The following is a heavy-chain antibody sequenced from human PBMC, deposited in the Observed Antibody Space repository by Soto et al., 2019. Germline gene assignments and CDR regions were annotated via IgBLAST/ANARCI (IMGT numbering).Heavy chain of an antibody. Sequence: PSETLSLTCAVSGGSISSSNWWSWVRQPPGKGLEWIGEIYHSGSTNYNPSLKSRVTIPVDKSKNQFSLKLSSVTAADTAVYYCARDGDSSGWSRPYYYYYGMDVWGQGTTVTVSS. D-gene: IGHD6-19*01. V-gene: IGHV4-4*02. CDR1: GGSISSSNW. CDR2: IYHSGST. CDR3: ARDGDSSGWSRPYYYYYGMDV. J-gene: IGHJ6*02.